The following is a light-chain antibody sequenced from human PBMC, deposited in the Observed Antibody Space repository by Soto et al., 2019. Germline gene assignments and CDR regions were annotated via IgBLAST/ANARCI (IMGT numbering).Light chain of an antibody. J-gene: IGLJ1*01. CDR1: SSDVGGYNY. V-gene: IGLV2-14*01. CDR3: SSYTTISTYV. Sequence: ALTQPASVSGSPGQSITISCTGTSSDVGGYNYVSWYQQHPGKAPKLMIYDVRNRPSGVSNRFSGSKSVNTASLTISGLQAEDEADYYCSSYTTISTYVFGTGTKVT. CDR2: DVR.